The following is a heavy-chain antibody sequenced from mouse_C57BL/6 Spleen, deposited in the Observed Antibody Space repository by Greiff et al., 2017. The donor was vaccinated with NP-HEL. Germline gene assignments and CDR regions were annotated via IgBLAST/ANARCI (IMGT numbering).Heavy chain of an antibody. CDR1: GYTFTSYW. J-gene: IGHJ4*01. V-gene: IGHV1-69*01. Sequence: QVQLQQPGAELVMPGASVKLSCKASGYTFTSYWMHWVKQRPGQGLEWIGEIDPSDSYTNYNQKFKGKSTLTVDKSSSTAYMQLSSLTSEDSAVYYCARGGGGSNYYAMDYWGQGTSVTVSS. CDR2: IDPSDSYT. D-gene: IGHD1-1*01. CDR3: ARGGGGSNYYAMDY.